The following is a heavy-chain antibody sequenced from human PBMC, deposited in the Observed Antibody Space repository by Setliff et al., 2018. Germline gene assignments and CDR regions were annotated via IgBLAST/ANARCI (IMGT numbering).Heavy chain of an antibody. CDR2: INHSGST. D-gene: IGHD3-22*01. CDR1: GGSISSSSYY. V-gene: IGHV4-39*07. Sequence: SETLSLTCTVSGGSISSSSYYWGWIRQPPGKGLEWIGEINHSGSTNYNPSLKSRVTISVDTSKNQFSLKLSSVTAADTAVYYCARGKIRITMIVVPTGGAFDIWGQGTMVT. CDR3: ARGKIRITMIVVPTGGAFDI. J-gene: IGHJ3*02.